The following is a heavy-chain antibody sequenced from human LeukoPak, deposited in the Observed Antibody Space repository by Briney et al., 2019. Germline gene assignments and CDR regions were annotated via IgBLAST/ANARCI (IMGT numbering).Heavy chain of an antibody. Sequence: PSETLSLTCAVYGGSFGGYYWSWIRQPPGKGLEWIGEINHSGSTNYNPSLKSRVTISVDTSKNQFSLKLSSVTAADTAVYYCARGSVLRYFDWFQKKMAFDIWGQGTMVTVSS. V-gene: IGHV4-34*01. CDR2: INHSGST. D-gene: IGHD3-9*01. J-gene: IGHJ3*02. CDR1: GGSFGGYY. CDR3: ARGSVLRYFDWFQKKMAFDI.